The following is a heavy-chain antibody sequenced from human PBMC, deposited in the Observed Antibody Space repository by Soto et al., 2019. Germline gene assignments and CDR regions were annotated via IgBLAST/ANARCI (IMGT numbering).Heavy chain of an antibody. J-gene: IGHJ4*02. D-gene: IGHD6-13*01. CDR2: IIPIFGTA. CDR1: GGTFSSYA. CDR3: ASSPGSSWYSFDY. Sequence: SVKVSCKASGGTFSSYAISWVRRAPGQGLEWMGGIIPIFGTANYAQKFQGRVTITADESTSTAYMELSSLRSEDTAVYYCASSPGSSWYSFDYWGQGTLVTVSS. V-gene: IGHV1-69*13.